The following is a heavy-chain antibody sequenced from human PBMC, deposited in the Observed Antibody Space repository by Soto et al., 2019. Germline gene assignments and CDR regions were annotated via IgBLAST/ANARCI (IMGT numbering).Heavy chain of an antibody. CDR3: ARESHDILTGPPWVWYFDL. D-gene: IGHD3-9*01. J-gene: IGHJ2*01. Sequence: QVQLQQWGAGPLRPLETLSLTCGVSGGSFSGYYWAWIRQSPGKGLEWIGEINDRGSINYNPSLKSRVSISVDTSKTHYSLNLRSVTAADTAVYYCARESHDILTGPPWVWYFDLWGRGTLVPVSS. CDR1: GGSFSGYY. CDR2: INDRGSI. V-gene: IGHV4-34*01.